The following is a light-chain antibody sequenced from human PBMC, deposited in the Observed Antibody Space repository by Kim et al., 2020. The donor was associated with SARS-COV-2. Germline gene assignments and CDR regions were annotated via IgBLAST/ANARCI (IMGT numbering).Light chain of an antibody. J-gene: IGKJ4*01. CDR2: GAS. V-gene: IGKV3-15*01. CDR3: QQYSDWPPLT. CDR1: QSIRNT. Sequence: SPGDRATLPCRAGQSIRNTLAWYPHKPGQAPRLLIYGASPRATGIPAMFSGSGSGTEFTLTISSLQSEDFAVYYCQQYSDWPPLTFGSGTKVDIK.